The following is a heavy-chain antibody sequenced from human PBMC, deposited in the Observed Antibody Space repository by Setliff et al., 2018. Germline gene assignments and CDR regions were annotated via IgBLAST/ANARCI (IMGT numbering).Heavy chain of an antibody. J-gene: IGHJ5*02. Sequence: PGGSLRLSCAASGFTFNSYGMHWVRPAPGKGLEWVAVISSDGSHKYFADSVKGRFTISRDNSKNTLYLQMNSLRAEDTAVYYCAHRPFYSFPYSNWFDPWGQGTLVTVSS. V-gene: IGHV3-30*03. CDR3: AHRPFYSFPYSNWFDP. CDR2: ISSDGSHK. CDR1: GFTFNSYG. D-gene: IGHD4-4*01.